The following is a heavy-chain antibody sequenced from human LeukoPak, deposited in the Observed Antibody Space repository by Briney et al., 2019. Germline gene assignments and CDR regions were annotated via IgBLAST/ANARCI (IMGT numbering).Heavy chain of an antibody. CDR1: GYTFTGYY. Sequence: ASVKVPCKASGYTFTGYYMHWVRQAPGQGLGWMGWINPNSGGTNYAQKLQGRVTMTTDTSTSTAYMELRSLRSDDTAVYYCARGLGYCSSTSCYTSADPWGQGTLVTVSS. J-gene: IGHJ5*02. CDR3: ARGLGYCSSTSCYTSADP. CDR2: INPNSGGT. D-gene: IGHD2-2*02. V-gene: IGHV1-2*02.